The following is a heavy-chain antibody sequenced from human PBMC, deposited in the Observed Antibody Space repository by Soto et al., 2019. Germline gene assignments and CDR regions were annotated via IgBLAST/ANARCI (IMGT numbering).Heavy chain of an antibody. Sequence: PSETLSLTCAVSGGSISSDGYSWSWIRQPPGKGLEWIGYIYHSGSTYYNPSLKSRVTISVDRSKNQFSLKLSSVTAADTAVYYCARVTRAYYYGMDVWGQGTTVTVSS. V-gene: IGHV4-30-2*01. J-gene: IGHJ6*02. CDR3: ARVTRAYYYGMDV. CDR1: GGSISSDGYS. CDR2: IYHSGST.